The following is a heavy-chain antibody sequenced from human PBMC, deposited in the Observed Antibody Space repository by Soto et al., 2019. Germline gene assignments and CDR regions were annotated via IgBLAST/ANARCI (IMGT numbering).Heavy chain of an antibody. V-gene: IGHV4-61*02. D-gene: IGHD3-22*01. Sequence: SETLSLTCTVSGGSFKSGSYSWTWIRQAAGKRLECIGRVFSSGTTNYNPSLKSRVTMSVDTSKNQLSLKLTSVTAADTAVYYCARVGDSGYYWYFDYWGQGALVTVSS. J-gene: IGHJ4*02. CDR3: ARVGDSGYYWYFDY. CDR1: GGSFKSGSYS. CDR2: VFSSGTT.